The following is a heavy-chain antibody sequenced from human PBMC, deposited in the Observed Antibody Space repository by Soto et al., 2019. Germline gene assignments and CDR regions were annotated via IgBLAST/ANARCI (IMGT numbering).Heavy chain of an antibody. CDR3: ARRGDYYDSSGYSDY. J-gene: IGHJ4*02. V-gene: IGHV4-39*01. Sequence: QLQLQESGPGLVKPSETLSLTRTVSGGSISSSSYYWGWIRQPPGKGLEWIGSIYYSGSTYYNPSLKSRVTISVDTSKNQFSLKLSSVTAADTAVYYCARRGDYYDSSGYSDYWGQGTLVTVSS. CDR1: GGSISSSSYY. D-gene: IGHD3-22*01. CDR2: IYYSGST.